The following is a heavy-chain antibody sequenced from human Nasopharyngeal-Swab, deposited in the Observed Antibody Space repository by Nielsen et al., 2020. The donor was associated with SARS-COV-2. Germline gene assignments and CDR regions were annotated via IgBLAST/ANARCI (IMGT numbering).Heavy chain of an antibody. J-gene: IGHJ4*02. V-gene: IGHV3-9*01. CDR2: ITWNGNSI. Sequence: SLKISCAASGFTFDDYAMHWVRQAPGKGLEWVPGITWNGNSIDYADSVKGRFTISRDNAKNSLYLQMNSLRTEDTALYYCAKAPVSVSVAGTFDYWGQGTLVTVSS. CDR3: AKAPVSVSVAGTFDY. D-gene: IGHD6-19*01. CDR1: GFTFDDYA.